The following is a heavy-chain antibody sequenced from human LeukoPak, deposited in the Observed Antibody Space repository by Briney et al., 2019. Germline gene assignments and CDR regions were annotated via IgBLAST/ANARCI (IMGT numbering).Heavy chain of an antibody. Sequence: ASVKVSCKASGDTFTSYDINWVRQATGQGLEWMGWMNPNSGNAGYAQKFQGRVTMTRNSSISTAYMELSSLRSEDTAVYYCARRIATSGTTIGYWGQGTLVTVSS. CDR2: MNPNSGNA. CDR1: GDTFTSYD. V-gene: IGHV1-8*01. CDR3: ARRIATSGTTIGY. D-gene: IGHD1-1*01. J-gene: IGHJ4*02.